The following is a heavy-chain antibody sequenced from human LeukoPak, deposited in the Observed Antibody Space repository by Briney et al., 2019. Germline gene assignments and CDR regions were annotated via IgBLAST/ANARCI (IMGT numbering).Heavy chain of an antibody. J-gene: IGHJ4*02. Sequence: SDTLSLTCAVSGYSISSSIWWGWIRQPPGKGLEWIGYIYYSGSTYYNPSLRSRLTMSVDTSKNQFSLKLSSVTAVDTAVYYCARRGAYGVIDYWGQGTLVTVSS. CDR1: GYSISSSIW. V-gene: IGHV4-28*01. CDR2: IYYSGST. D-gene: IGHD4-17*01. CDR3: ARRGAYGVIDY.